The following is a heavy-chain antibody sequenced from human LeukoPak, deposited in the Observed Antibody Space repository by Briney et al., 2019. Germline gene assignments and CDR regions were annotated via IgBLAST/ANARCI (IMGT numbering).Heavy chain of an antibody. D-gene: IGHD3-3*01. V-gene: IGHV3-30*03. J-gene: IGHJ6*03. CDR1: GFTFNSYG. CDR3: ARGSYFDFWSGYSTYYYYMDV. CDR2: ISYDGPNK. Sequence: GGSLRLSCAASGFTFNSYGMHWVRQAPGKGLEWVAIISYDGPNKYYTDSVKGRFTISRDNSKNTLYLQMNSLRAEDTAVYYCARGSYFDFWSGYSTYYYYMDVWGKGTTVTVSS.